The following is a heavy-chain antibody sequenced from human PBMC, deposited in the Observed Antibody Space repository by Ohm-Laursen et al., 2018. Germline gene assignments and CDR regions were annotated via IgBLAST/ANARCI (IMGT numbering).Heavy chain of an antibody. CDR2: ISWNSGNI. D-gene: IGHD3-22*01. J-gene: IGHJ4*02. Sequence: SLRLSCSASGLNFDDYAMHWVRQAPGKGLEWVSGISWNSGNIGYAESVKGRFTISRDNTKNSLYLQMNSLRAEDTAVYYCARGPKDSSGYYFGRSNWGQGTLVTVSS. CDR1: GLNFDDYA. CDR3: ARGPKDSSGYYFGRSN. V-gene: IGHV3-9*01.